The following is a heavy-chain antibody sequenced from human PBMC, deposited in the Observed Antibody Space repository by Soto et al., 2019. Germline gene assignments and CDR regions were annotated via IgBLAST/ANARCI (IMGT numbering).Heavy chain of an antibody. V-gene: IGHV4-30-2*01. CDR1: GGSISSVGYS. D-gene: IGHD5-12*01. J-gene: IGHJ4*02. CDR3: VAWGGLPRHY. CDR2: IYHSGST. Sequence: QLQLQESGSGLVKPSQTLSLTCAVSGGSISSVGYSWRWIRQPPGKGLEWIGYIYHSGSTYFNPALKRRVTISVDRSLNQCSLRLSSVTGADTAVYYCVAWGGLPRHYWGQRALGTVSS.